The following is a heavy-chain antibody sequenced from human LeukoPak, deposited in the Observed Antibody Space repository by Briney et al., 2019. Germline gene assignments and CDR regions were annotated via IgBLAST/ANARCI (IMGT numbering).Heavy chain of an antibody. CDR1: GFTFSSYS. CDR3: ATDQDHGYFRQ. Sequence: KTGGSLRLSCAASGFTFSSYSMNWVRQAPGKGLEWVSSISSSSSYIYYADSVKGRFTISRDNAKNTLYLDMNSLRAEDTAVFYCATDQDHGYFRQWGQGTLVIVSS. D-gene: IGHD3-22*01. J-gene: IGHJ1*01. CDR2: ISSSSSYI. V-gene: IGHV3-21*06.